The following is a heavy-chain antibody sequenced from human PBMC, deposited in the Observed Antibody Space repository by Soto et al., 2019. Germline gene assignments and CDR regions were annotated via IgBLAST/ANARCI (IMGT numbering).Heavy chain of an antibody. V-gene: IGHV4-4*07. D-gene: IGHD2-2*01. CDR1: GASISTSY. J-gene: IGHJ4*02. Sequence: SETLSLTCTVSGASISTSYWSWVRQPAGQGLQWLGRRYPSGEIHYNPPLRSRLTISTDTSKNQFSLRLTSMTAADTATYYCVRGQQPMGLDKWGRGTLVTVSS. CDR2: RYPSGEI. CDR3: VRGQQPMGLDK.